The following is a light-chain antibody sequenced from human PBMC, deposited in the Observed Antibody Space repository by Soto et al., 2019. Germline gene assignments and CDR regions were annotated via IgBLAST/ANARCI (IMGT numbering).Light chain of an antibody. CDR2: EVT. V-gene: IGLV2-14*03. CDR1: SSDVGGYNY. CDR3: SSFTSSSTRV. Sequence: QSARTQPAAVSGSPGQSITISCTGTSSDVGGYNYVSWYQQHPGKAPKLIIYEVTDRPSGISNRFSGSKSDNTASLTIAGLQSEDEAEYFCSSFTSSSTRVFGTGTKVTGL. J-gene: IGLJ1*01.